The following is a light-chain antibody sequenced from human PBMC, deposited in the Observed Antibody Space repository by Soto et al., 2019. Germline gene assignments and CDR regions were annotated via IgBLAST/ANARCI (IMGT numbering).Light chain of an antibody. J-gene: IGKJ5*01. CDR1: QGISSA. CDR3: KQFNSYPIT. V-gene: IGKV1-13*02. CDR2: DAS. Sequence: AIQLTQSPSSLSASVGDRVTITCRASQGISSALAWYQQKPGKAPKLLIYDASSLESGVPSRFSGSGSGTDFTLTISSLQPEDFATYYCKQFNSYPITFGQGTRLEIK.